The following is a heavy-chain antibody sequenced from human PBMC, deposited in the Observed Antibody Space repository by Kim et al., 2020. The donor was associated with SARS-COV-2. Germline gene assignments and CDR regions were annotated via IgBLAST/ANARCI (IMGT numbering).Heavy chain of an antibody. D-gene: IGHD3-10*01. Sequence: VSVKVSCKASGYTFTISGVSWVRQAPGQGLEWMGWISAYNGNINYAQKFQDRVTVTTDTSTSTAYMELRSLRSDDTAVYYCARDLGATYGSGNYYTPFDLWRQGTLLSVSS. CDR2: ISAYNGNI. J-gene: IGHJ4*02. V-gene: IGHV1-18*04. CDR3: ARDLGATYGSGNYYTPFDL. CDR1: GYTFTISG.